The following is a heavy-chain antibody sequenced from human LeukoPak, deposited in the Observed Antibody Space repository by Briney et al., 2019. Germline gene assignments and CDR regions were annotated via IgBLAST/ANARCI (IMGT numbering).Heavy chain of an antibody. CDR2: IIPIFGTA. D-gene: IGHD3-22*01. V-gene: IGHV1-69*13. J-gene: IGHJ6*02. CDR1: GGTFSSYA. Sequence: ASVTVSCKASGGTFSSYAISWVRQAPGQGLEWMGGIIPIFGTANYAQKFQGRVTITADESTSTAYMELSSLRSEDTAVYYCARSYDSSGPYDGYGMDVWGQGTTVTVSS. CDR3: ARSYDSSGPYDGYGMDV.